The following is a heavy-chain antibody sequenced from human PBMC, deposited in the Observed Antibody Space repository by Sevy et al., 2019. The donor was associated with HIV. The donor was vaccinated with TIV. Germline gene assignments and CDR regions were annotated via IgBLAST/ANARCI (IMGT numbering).Heavy chain of an antibody. J-gene: IGHJ4*02. CDR3: ARGGEYSSSSNFDY. CDR2: IIPIFGTA. V-gene: IGHV1-69*13. Sequence: ASVKVSCKASGGTFSSYAISWVRQAPGQGLEWMGGIIPIFGTANYAQKFQGRVTITADESTSTAYMELSSLRSEDTAMYYCARGGEYSSSSNFDYWGQGTLVTVSS. CDR1: GGTFSSYA. D-gene: IGHD6-13*01.